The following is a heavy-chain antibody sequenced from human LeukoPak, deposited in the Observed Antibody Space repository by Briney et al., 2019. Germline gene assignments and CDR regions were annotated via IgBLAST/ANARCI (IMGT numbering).Heavy chain of an antibody. CDR2: IWYDGSNK. CDR3: AKDRAGEFDAFDI. Sequence: PGGSLRLSCAASGFTFSSYGMHWVRQAPGKGLEWVAVIWYDGSNKYYADSVKGRFTISRDNSKNTLYLQMNSLRAEDTAVYYCAKDRAGEFDAFDIWGQGTMVTVSS. J-gene: IGHJ3*02. CDR1: GFTFSSYG. V-gene: IGHV3-30*02. D-gene: IGHD3-10*01.